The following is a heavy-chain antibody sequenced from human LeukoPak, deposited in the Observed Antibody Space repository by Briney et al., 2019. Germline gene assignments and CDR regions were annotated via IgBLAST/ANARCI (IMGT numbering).Heavy chain of an antibody. CDR1: GFTFSSYS. CDR2: INHSGST. J-gene: IGHJ5*02. V-gene: IGHV4-34*01. D-gene: IGHD5-18*01. Sequence: GSLRLSCAASGFTFSSYSMNWVRQPPGKGLEWIGEINHSGSTNYNPSLKSRVTISVDTSKNQFSLKLSSVTAADTAVYYCARGRGYSYGSWFDPWGQGTLVTVSS. CDR3: ARGRGYSYGSWFDP.